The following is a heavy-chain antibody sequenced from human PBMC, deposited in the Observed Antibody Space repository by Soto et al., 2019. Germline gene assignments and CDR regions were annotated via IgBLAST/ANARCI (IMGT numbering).Heavy chain of an antibody. CDR3: VIEMWTRSGPQNFFDY. D-gene: IGHD6-25*01. CDR1: GYTFTSYG. V-gene: IGHV1-18*01. CDR2: ISPNSGAT. J-gene: IGHJ4*02. Sequence: QVQLVQSEGELRQPGASVTVSCRASGYTFTSYGIIWVRQAPGQGLEWMGYISPNSGATTYAQNLQGRLTLTTDTSTSTAYMELRSLISDDTAIYYCVIEMWTRSGPQNFFDYWGLGALVTVSS.